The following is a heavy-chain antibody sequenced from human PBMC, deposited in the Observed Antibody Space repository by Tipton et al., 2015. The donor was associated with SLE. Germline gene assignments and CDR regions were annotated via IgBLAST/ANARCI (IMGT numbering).Heavy chain of an antibody. D-gene: IGHD6-19*01. V-gene: IGHV4-39*07. Sequence: TLSLTCTVSGGSISSSSYYWGWIRQPSGKGLEWIGSIYRSGSTYYNPSLKSRVPISVDTSKNQFSLKRSSATAADMAVYYCARRSLLAVPKWGQGTLVTVSS. J-gene: IGHJ4*02. CDR3: ARRSLLAVPK. CDR2: IYRSGST. CDR1: GGSISSSSYY.